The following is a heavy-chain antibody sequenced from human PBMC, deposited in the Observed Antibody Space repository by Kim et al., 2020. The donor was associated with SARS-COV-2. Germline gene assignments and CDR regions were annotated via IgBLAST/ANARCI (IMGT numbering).Heavy chain of an antibody. CDR1: GFTFSSYS. CDR3: ARSFPDIVATIGDFDY. CDR2: ISSSSSYI. D-gene: IGHD5-12*01. Sequence: GGSLRLSCAASGFTFSSYSMNWVRQAPGKGLEWVSSISSSSSYIYYADSVKGRFTISRDNAKNSLYLQMNSLRAEDTAVYYCARSFPDIVATIGDFDYWGQGTLVTVSS. V-gene: IGHV3-21*01. J-gene: IGHJ4*02.